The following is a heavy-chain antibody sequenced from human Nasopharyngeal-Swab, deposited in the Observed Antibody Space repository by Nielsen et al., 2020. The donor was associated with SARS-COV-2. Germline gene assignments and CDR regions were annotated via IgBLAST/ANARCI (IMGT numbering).Heavy chain of an antibody. Sequence: GRSLRPACAAFGFTLSSYSMSWVRQAPGKGLEWVTSIISSSSYIYYADSVKSRFTISTDNAKNSLYLQLYSLRAEDKAVYYCARARRAVDYYMDVWGKGTTVTVSS. CDR1: GFTLSSYS. CDR3: ARARRAVDYYMDV. V-gene: IGHV3-21*01. CDR2: IISSSSYI. J-gene: IGHJ6*03.